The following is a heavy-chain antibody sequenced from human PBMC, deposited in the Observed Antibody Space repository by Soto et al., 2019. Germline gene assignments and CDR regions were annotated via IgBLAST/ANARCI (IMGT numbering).Heavy chain of an antibody. Sequence: QVQLVQSGAEVKKPGASVKVSCKASGYTFTSYGISWVRQAPGQGLEWMGWISAYNGNTNYAQKLQGRVTMTTDTXTXXAYMELRSLRSDDTAVYYCARGAVEWELPTDAFDIWGQGTMVTVSS. J-gene: IGHJ3*02. CDR3: ARGAVEWELPTDAFDI. CDR1: GYTFTSYG. CDR2: ISAYNGNT. V-gene: IGHV1-18*01. D-gene: IGHD1-26*01.